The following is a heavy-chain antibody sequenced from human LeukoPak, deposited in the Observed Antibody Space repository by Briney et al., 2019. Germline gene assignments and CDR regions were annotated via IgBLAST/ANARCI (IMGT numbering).Heavy chain of an antibody. CDR3: ARGYYDSSGYYPVNYFDY. D-gene: IGHD3-22*01. J-gene: IGHJ4*02. Sequence: PSETLSLTCTVSGGSISSGGYYWSWIRQHPGKGLEWIGYIYYSGSTYYNPSLKSRVTISVDTSKNQFSLKLSSVTAADTAVYYCARGYYDSSGYYPVNYFDYWGQGTLVTVSS. CDR1: GGSISSGGYY. CDR2: IYYSGST. V-gene: IGHV4-31*03.